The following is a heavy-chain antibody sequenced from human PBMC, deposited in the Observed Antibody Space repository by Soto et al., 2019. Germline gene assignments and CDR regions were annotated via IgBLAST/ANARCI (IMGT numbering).Heavy chain of an antibody. J-gene: IGHJ4*02. CDR1: GYTFTSYD. V-gene: IGHV1-8*01. CDR3: ARVGIYCSGGSCYPY. D-gene: IGHD2-15*01. CDR2: MNPNSGNT. Sequence: ASVKVSCKASGYTFTSYDINWVRQATGQGLEWMGWMNPNSGNTGYAQKFQGRVTMTRKTSISTAYMELSSLRSEDTAVYYCARVGIYCSGGSCYPYWGQGTLVTVSS.